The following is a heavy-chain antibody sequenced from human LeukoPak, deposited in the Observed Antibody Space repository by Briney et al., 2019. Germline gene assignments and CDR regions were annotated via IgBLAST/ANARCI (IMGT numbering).Heavy chain of an antibody. V-gene: IGHV1-18*01. CDR1: GYTFTSYG. D-gene: IGHD2-21*01. CDR2: ISANNGNT. J-gene: IGHJ1*01. Sequence: ASVKVSCKASGYTFTSYGISWVRQAPGQGLEWMGWISANNGNTNYAQKLQGRVTMTTDTSTRTAYMDLRSMRSDDTAVYYCARDAYMDSEYFQHWGQGTLVTVSS. CDR3: ARDAYMDSEYFQH.